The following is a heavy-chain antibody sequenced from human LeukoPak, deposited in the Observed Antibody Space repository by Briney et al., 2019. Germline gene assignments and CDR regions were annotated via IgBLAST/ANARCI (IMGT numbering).Heavy chain of an antibody. Sequence: PGGSVRLSCAASGFTVSSNYMSWVRQAPGKGLEWVSVIYSGGSTYYADSVKGRFTISRDNSKNTLYLQMNSLRAEDTAVYYCARERAGAPGYYYYYMDVWGKGTTVTISS. CDR3: ARERAGAPGYYYYYMDV. CDR1: GFTVSSNY. J-gene: IGHJ6*03. V-gene: IGHV3-66*01. CDR2: IYSGGST. D-gene: IGHD6-13*01.